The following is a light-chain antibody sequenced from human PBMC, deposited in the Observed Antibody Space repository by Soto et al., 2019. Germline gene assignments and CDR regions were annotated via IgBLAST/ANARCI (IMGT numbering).Light chain of an antibody. CDR1: QRISNY. V-gene: IGKV1-39*01. CDR3: QQGYSTLTWT. Sequence: DIQMTQSPPSLSASVGDKVTIACRASQRISNYVNWYQQKPGRAPKLLIYAASRLQSGVPSRFSGSGSGTDFTLTVSSLQAEDFATYYCQQGYSTLTWTFGQGTKVEI. J-gene: IGKJ1*01. CDR2: AAS.